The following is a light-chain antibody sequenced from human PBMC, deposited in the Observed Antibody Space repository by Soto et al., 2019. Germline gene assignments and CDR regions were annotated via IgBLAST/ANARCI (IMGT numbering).Light chain of an antibody. V-gene: IGKV3D-20*02. J-gene: IGKJ5*01. Sequence: EIVLTQSPGTLSLSPGERATLSCRASQSVSSSFLAWYQQKPGQAPRLLIDSASTRATGTPARFSGSGSGTDFTLTISSLEPEDFAVYYCQQRSNWPLTFGQGTRLEIK. CDR1: QSVSSSF. CDR3: QQRSNWPLT. CDR2: SAS.